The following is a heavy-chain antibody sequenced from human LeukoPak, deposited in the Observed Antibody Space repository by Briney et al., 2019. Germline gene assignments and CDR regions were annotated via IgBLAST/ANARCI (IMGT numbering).Heavy chain of an antibody. CDR2: IYYSGST. CDR3: ARDAGGSWYEGNWFDP. Sequence: SETLSLTCTVSGGSISSYYWSWIRQPPGKGLEWIGYIYYSGSTNYNPSLKSRVTMSVDTSKNQFSLKLSSVTAADTAVYYCARDAGGSWYEGNWFDPWGQGTLVTVSS. CDR1: GGSISSYY. V-gene: IGHV4-59*12. J-gene: IGHJ5*02. D-gene: IGHD6-13*01.